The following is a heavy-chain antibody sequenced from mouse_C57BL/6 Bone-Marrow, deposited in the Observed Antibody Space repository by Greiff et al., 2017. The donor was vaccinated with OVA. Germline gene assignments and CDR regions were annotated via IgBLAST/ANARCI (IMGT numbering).Heavy chain of an antibody. CDR2: INPSSGYT. CDR1: GYTFTSYW. V-gene: IGHV1-7*01. D-gene: IGHD1-1*01. J-gene: IGHJ2*01. Sequence: QVQLQQSGAELAKPGASVTLSCKASGYTFTSYWMHWVKQRPGQGLEWIGYINPSSGYTKYNQKFKDKATLTADKSSSTAYMQLRSLTHKDSAVYYCAARPVVAYNFDYWGQGTTLTVSS. CDR3: AARPVVAYNFDY.